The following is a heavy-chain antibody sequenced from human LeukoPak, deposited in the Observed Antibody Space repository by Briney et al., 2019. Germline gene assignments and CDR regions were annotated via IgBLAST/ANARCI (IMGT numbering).Heavy chain of an antibody. D-gene: IGHD3-10*01. CDR2: IYYSGST. J-gene: IGHJ6*03. CDR1: GGSISSSSYY. V-gene: IGHV4-39*01. CDR3: ARLPRIGDPLRSHYYYYYMDV. Sequence: SETLSLTCTVSGGSISSSSYYWGWIRQPPGKGLEWIGSIYYSGSTYYNPSLKSRVTISVDTSKNQFSLKLSSVTAADTAVYYCARLPRIGDPLRSHYYYYYMDVWGKGTTVTVSS.